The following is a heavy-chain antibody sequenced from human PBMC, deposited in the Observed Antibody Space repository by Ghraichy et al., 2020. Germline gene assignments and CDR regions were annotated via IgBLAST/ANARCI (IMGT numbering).Heavy chain of an antibody. CDR1: GYTFTSYY. CDR2: INPSGGST. J-gene: IGHJ2*01. V-gene: IGHV1-46*03. Sequence: SVKVSCKASGYTFTSYYMHWVRQAPGQGLEWMGIINPSGGSTSYAQKFQGRVTMTRDTSTSTVYMELSSLRSEDTAVYYCAIQPVAGTARNWYFDLWGRGTLVTVSS. CDR3: AIQPVAGTARNWYFDL. D-gene: IGHD6-19*01.